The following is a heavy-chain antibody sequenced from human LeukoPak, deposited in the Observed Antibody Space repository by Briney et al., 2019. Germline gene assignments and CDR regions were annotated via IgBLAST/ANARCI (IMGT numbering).Heavy chain of an antibody. CDR2: IKQDGSEK. V-gene: IGHV3-7*01. J-gene: IGHJ6*02. CDR1: GFTFSSYW. Sequence: GGSLRLSCAASGFTFSSYWMSWVRQAPGKGLKWVANIKQDGSEKYYVDSVKGRFTISRDNAKNLLYLQMNSLRAEDTAVYYCAREDYYGSGSYYNGAEFNCYYYGMDVWRQGTTVTVSS. CDR3: AREDYYGSGSYYNGAEFNCYYYGMDV. D-gene: IGHD3-10*01.